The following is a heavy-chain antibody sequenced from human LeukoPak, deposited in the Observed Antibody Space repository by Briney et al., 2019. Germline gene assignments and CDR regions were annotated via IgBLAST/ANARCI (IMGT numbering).Heavy chain of an antibody. CDR2: IYYSGST. CDR3: ARPSRIVVAPAAILNWSDP. Sequence: SETLSLTCTVSGGSISSTGYYWSWIRQHPGKGLEWIGYIYYSGSTYHNPSLKSRVSLSVDTSKNQFSLKLSSVTAADTAVYYCARPSRIVVAPAAILNWSDPWGQETLVTVSS. V-gene: IGHV4-31*03. CDR1: GGSISSTGYY. J-gene: IGHJ5*02. D-gene: IGHD2-2*01.